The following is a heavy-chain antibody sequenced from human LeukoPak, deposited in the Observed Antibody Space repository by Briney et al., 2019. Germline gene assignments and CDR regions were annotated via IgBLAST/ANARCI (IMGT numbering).Heavy chain of an antibody. J-gene: IGHJ6*02. Sequence: PGGSLRLSCAVSGFTFSSYGMHWVRQAPGKGLEWVAFIRYDGSNKYYADSVKGRFTISRDNSKNTLYLQMNSLRAEDTAVYYCAKQSYGDYRVRYYGMDVWGQGTTVTVSS. CDR2: IRYDGSNK. D-gene: IGHD4-17*01. CDR1: GFTFSSYG. CDR3: AKQSYGDYRVRYYGMDV. V-gene: IGHV3-30*02.